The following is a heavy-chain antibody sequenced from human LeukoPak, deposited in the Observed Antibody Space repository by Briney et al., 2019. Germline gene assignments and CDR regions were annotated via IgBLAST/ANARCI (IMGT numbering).Heavy chain of an antibody. CDR2: ISWDGGST. V-gene: IGHV3-43*01. CDR1: GFTFDDYT. J-gene: IGHJ4*02. D-gene: IGHD3-10*01. CDR3: AKDSNYYGSGSLDY. Sequence: GGSLRLSCAASGFTFDDYTMHWVRQAPGKGLEWVSLISWDGGSTYYADSVKGRFTISRDNSKNSLYLQMNSLRTEDTALCYCAKDSNYYGSGSLDYWGQGTLVTVSS.